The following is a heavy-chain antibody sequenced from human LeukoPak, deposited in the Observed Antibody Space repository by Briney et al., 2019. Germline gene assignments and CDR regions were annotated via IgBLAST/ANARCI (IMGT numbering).Heavy chain of an antibody. Sequence: GGSLRLSCAASGFTFKNYAMNWVRQSPGQGLEWVSTISGDAVTSWYADSVKGRFTISRDNSKNTLHLQMNSLRVEDTAVYYCAKDRVRYSSNWHYFDYWGQGTLVTVSS. CDR3: AKDRVRYSSNWHYFDY. D-gene: IGHD6-13*01. CDR2: ISGDAVTS. V-gene: IGHV3-23*01. J-gene: IGHJ4*02. CDR1: GFTFKNYA.